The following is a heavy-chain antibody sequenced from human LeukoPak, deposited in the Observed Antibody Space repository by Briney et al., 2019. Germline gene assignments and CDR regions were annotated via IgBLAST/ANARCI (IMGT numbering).Heavy chain of an antibody. CDR1: GGSISSGGYY. D-gene: IGHD6-13*01. J-gene: IGHJ4*02. CDR3: ARRVQQLGYFDY. CDR2: IYYSGST. V-gene: IGHV4-39*01. Sequence: SQTLSLTCTVSGGSISSGGYYWSWIRQPPGKGLEWIGTIYYSGSTYYNPSLKSRVTLSVDTSKNQFSLKLSSVTAADTAVYYCARRVQQLGYFDYWGQGTLVTVSS.